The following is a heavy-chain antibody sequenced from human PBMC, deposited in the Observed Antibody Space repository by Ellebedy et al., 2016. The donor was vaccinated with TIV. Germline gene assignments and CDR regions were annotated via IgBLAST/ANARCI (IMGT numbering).Heavy chain of an antibody. Sequence: AASVKVSCKASGYTFTSYYMHWLRQAPGQGLEWMGIINPSDDSTRYAQNFQGRITMTGDTSTSTIYMELSSLRFEDTAVYYCARSNGNGENYGMDVWGQGTTVTVSS. CDR3: ARSNGNGENYGMDV. J-gene: IGHJ6*02. V-gene: IGHV1-46*01. CDR2: INPSDDST. CDR1: GYTFTSYY. D-gene: IGHD7-27*01.